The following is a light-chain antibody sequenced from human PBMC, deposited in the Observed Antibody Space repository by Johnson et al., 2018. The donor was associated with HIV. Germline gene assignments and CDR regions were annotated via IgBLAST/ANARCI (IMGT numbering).Light chain of an antibody. Sequence: TQPPSVSVSPGQTASITCSGDKLGDKYACWYQQKPGQSPVLVIYQDSKRPSGIPDRFSGSKSGTSATLGITGLQTGDEADYYCGTWDSSLSAHVFGTGTKVTVL. V-gene: IGLV3-1*01. CDR1: KLGDKY. CDR3: GTWDSSLSAHV. CDR2: QDS. J-gene: IGLJ1*01.